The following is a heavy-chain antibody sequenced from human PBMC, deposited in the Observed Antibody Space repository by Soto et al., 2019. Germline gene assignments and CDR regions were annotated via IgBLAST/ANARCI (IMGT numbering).Heavy chain of an antibody. J-gene: IGHJ4*02. V-gene: IGHV4-39*01. CDR1: GGSISSSSYY. D-gene: IGHD4-17*01. CDR2: IYYSGST. CDR3: ARHDYGVGLAYFDY. Sequence: SETLSLTCTVSGGSISSSSYYWGWIRQPPGKGLEWIGSIYYSGSTYYNPSLKSRVTISVDTSKNQFSLKLSSVTAADTAVYYCARHDYGVGLAYFDYWGQGTLVTVSS.